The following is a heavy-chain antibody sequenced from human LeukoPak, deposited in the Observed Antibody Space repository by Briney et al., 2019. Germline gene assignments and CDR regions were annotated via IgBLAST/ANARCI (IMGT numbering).Heavy chain of an antibody. CDR3: ARELYYYDSRGYFDY. CDR2: ISSSTSYL. V-gene: IGHV3-21*01. D-gene: IGHD3-22*01. J-gene: IGHJ4*02. Sequence: PGGSLRLSCAASEFTFSSYSMNWVRQAPGKGLEWVSSISSSTSYLYYADSVKGRFTISRDNAKNSLYLQMNSLRAVDTAVYYCARELYYYDSRGYFDYWGQGTLVTVSS. CDR1: EFTFSSYS.